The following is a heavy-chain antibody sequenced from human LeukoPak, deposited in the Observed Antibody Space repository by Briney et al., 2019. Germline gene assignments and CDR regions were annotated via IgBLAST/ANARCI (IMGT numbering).Heavy chain of an antibody. CDR2: IKQDGGEK. Sequence: GGSLRLSCAASGFTFSSYWMSWVRQAPGKGLEWVANIKQDGGEKYYVDSVKGRFTISRDNAKNSLYLQMNSLRAKDTAVYYCAGAVAGYYYYGMDVWGQGTTVTVSS. V-gene: IGHV3-7*01. D-gene: IGHD6-19*01. J-gene: IGHJ6*02. CDR3: AGAVAGYYYYGMDV. CDR1: GFTFSSYW.